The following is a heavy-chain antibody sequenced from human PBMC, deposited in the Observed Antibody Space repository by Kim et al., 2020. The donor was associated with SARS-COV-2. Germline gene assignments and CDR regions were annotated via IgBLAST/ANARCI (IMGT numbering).Heavy chain of an antibody. Sequence: GGSLRLSCAASGFTFSNYAMDWVRQAPGKGLEWVSGITSDGSDKYYAGSVKGRFTISRDNSKNTLYLQMNSLRVEDTAIYYCAKDGSGWSPHYGWFDFWGQGTLVTVSS. J-gene: IGHJ5*01. CDR3: AKDGSGWSPHYGWFDF. CDR2: ITSDGSDK. V-gene: IGHV3-23*01. CDR1: GFTFSNYA. D-gene: IGHD6-19*01.